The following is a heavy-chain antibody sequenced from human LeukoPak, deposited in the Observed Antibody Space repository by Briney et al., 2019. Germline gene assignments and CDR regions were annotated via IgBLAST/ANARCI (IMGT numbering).Heavy chain of an antibody. CDR3: AKVPRGAPSHD. CDR1: GFTYSTYG. V-gene: IGHV3-23*01. D-gene: IGHD6-25*01. J-gene: IGHJ4*02. CDR2: ISGGVGST. Sequence: GGSLRLSCAASGFTYSTYGMSWVRQAPGKGLEWVSSISGGVGSTYYADSVKGRFTISRDDSKNTLYLQMNSLRDEDTAVYYCAKVPRGAPSHDWGQGTLVTVSS.